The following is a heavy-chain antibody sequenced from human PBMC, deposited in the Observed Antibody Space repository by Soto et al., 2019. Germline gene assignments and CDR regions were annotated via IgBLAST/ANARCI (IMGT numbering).Heavy chain of an antibody. CDR2: IWYDGSNK. V-gene: IGHV3-33*01. D-gene: IGHD2-15*01. CDR1: GFTFSSYG. J-gene: IGHJ4*02. CDR3: ARDLRSGGWFALGY. Sequence: GGSLRLSCAASGFTFSSYGMHWVRQAPGKGLEWVAVIWYDGSNKYYADSVKGRFTISRDNSKNTLYLQMNSLRAEDTAVYYCARDLRSGGWFALGYWGQGTLVTVSS.